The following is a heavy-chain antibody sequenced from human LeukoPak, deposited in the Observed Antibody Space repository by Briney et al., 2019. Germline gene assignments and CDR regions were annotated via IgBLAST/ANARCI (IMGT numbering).Heavy chain of an antibody. J-gene: IGHJ4*02. CDR2: ISSSSSTI. V-gene: IGHV3-48*01. CDR3: ARGRSSGWYMFDY. Sequence: GGSLRLSCAASGFTFSHYNMNWIRQAPGKGLEWVSYISSSSSTIYYADSVKGRFTISRDNAKNSLYLQMNSLRAEDTAVYYCARGRSSGWYMFDYWGQGTLVTVSS. D-gene: IGHD6-19*01. CDR1: GFTFSHYN.